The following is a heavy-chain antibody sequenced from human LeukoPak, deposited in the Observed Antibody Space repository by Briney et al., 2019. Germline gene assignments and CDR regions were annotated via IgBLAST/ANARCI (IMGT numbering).Heavy chain of an antibody. J-gene: IGHJ6*02. V-gene: IGHV3-23*01. D-gene: IGHD6-19*01. CDR3: AKDSSGWYFYYYGMDV. CDR1: GFTFSSYA. Sequence: GGSLTLSCAASGFTFSSYAMSWVRQAPGKGLEWVSGVSSTGGSTYYADSVKGRFTISRDNSKNTLSLQMNSLRAEDTAVYYCAKDSSGWYFYYYGMDVWGQGTTVTVSS. CDR2: VSSTGGST.